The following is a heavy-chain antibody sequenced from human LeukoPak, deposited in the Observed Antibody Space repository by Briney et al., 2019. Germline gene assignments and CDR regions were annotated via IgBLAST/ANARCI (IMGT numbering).Heavy chain of an antibody. V-gene: IGHV4-39*01. CDR3: ARRRSGENWYDP. D-gene: IGHD1-26*01. CDR2: INHSGSI. CDR1: GGSISSSSYY. J-gene: IGHJ5*02. Sequence: SETLSLTCTVSGGSISSSSYYWGWIRQPPGKGLEWIGTINHSGSIYYNPSLKSRVTISVDTSKNRFSLKLRSVTAAGTTVYYCARRRSGENWYDPWGQGTLVTVSS.